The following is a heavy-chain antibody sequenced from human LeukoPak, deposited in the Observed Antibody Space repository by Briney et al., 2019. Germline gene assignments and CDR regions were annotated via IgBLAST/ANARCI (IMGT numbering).Heavy chain of an antibody. CDR1: GFTFSNYA. V-gene: IGHV3-30*03. CDR2: ISDDGSNN. Sequence: GGSLRLSCVASGFTFSNYAMHWVRQAPGKGLEWVAVISDDGSNNYYADSVKGRFTISRDNSKNTLYLQMNSLRAEDTAVYYCAREMATIRVLYGMDVWGQGTTVTVSS. J-gene: IGHJ6*02. CDR3: AREMATIRVLYGMDV. D-gene: IGHD5-24*01.